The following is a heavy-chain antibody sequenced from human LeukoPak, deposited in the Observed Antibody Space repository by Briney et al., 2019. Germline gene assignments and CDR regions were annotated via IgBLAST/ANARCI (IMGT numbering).Heavy chain of an antibody. Sequence: PGGSLRLSCAASGFTFSNYNMNWVRQAPGKGLEWVSHITSSSTIYYADSVKGRFTISRDNSKNTLYLQMSSLRAEDTAVYSCTKDVGNYHHAYWGQGTLVTVSS. CDR3: TKDVGNYHHAY. CDR2: ITSSSTI. V-gene: IGHV3-48*01. D-gene: IGHD1-7*01. J-gene: IGHJ4*02. CDR1: GFTFSNYN.